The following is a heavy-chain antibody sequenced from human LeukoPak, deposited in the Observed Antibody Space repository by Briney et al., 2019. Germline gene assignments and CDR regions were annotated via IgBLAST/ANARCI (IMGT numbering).Heavy chain of an antibody. CDR2: ISAYNGNT. CDR3: ASTRNYPAFDI. D-gene: IGHD1-14*01. J-gene: IGHJ3*02. CDR1: GYTFTSYG. Sequence: ASVKVSCKASGYTFTSYGISWVRQAPGQGLEWMGWISAYNGNTNYAQKLQGRVTMTTDTSTSTASMELRSLRSDDTAVYYCASTRNYPAFDIWGQGTMVTVSS. V-gene: IGHV1-18*01.